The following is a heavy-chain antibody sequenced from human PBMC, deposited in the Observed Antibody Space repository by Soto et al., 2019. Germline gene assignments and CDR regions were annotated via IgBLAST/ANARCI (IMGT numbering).Heavy chain of an antibody. V-gene: IGHV3-74*01. J-gene: IGHJ3*01. D-gene: IGHD2-8*01. CDR1: GFTLSSHW. CDR3: ARGVPNHYGFDL. CDR2: IKTDGSNT. Sequence: EVQLVESGGGLVQPGGSRRVSCAASGFTLSSHWMHWVRQAPGKGLVWVSRIKTDGSNTNYADSVKGRFTISRDNAKNTVYLEMNSLRAEDTAVYYCARGVPNHYGFDLWGQGTMVTVSS.